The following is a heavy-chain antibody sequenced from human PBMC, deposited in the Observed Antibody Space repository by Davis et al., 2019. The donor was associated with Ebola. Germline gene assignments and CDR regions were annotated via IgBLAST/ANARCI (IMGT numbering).Heavy chain of an antibody. CDR2: IWYDGSNK. CDR1: GFTFSSYD. J-gene: IGHJ4*02. D-gene: IGHD6-19*01. V-gene: IGHV3-33*01. CDR3: ARDYYSSGPTAY. Sequence: PGGSLRLSCSASGFTFSSYDMHWVRQAPGKGLQWVAVIWYDGSNKYYADSVKGRFTISRDNSKNTLYLQMNSLRAEDTAVYYCARDYYSSGPTAYWGQGTLVTVSS.